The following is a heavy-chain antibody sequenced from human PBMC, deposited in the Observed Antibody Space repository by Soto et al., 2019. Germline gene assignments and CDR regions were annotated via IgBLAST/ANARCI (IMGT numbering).Heavy chain of an antibody. Sequence: ASVKVSCKASGYTFTSYYMHWVRQAPGQGLEWMGIINPSGGSTSYAQKFQGRVTMTRDTSTSTVYMELSSLRSEDTAVYYCARVPIRVDIVAPLEYYYYYYMDVWGKGTTVTVSS. V-gene: IGHV1-46*03. J-gene: IGHJ6*03. CDR2: INPSGGST. CDR1: GYTFTSYY. D-gene: IGHD5-12*01. CDR3: ARVPIRVDIVAPLEYYYYYYMDV.